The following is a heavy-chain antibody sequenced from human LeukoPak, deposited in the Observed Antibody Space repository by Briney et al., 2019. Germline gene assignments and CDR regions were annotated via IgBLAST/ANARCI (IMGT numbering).Heavy chain of an antibody. V-gene: IGHV4-4*07. D-gene: IGHD5-18*01. J-gene: IGHJ4*02. Sequence: SETLSLTCTVSGGSISTYYCSWIRQPAGKGLEWIGRIYTSGSTSYNSSLKSRVTMSVDTSKDQFSLKLSSVTAADTAVYYCARDVGGYNYGYSLDYWGQGTLVSVSS. CDR2: IYTSGST. CDR1: GGSISTYY. CDR3: ARDVGGYNYGYSLDY.